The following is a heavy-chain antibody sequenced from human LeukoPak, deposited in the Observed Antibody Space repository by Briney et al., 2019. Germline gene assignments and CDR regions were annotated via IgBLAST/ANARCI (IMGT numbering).Heavy chain of an antibody. V-gene: IGHV4-59*01. D-gene: IGHD1-1*01. CDR1: GGSISSYY. J-gene: IGHJ4*02. CDR2: IYYTGST. Sequence: SETLSLTCTVSGGSISSYYWSWIRQSPGKGLEWIGYIYYTGSTNYNPSLKSRVTISVDTSKHQFSLKLTSMTAADTAVYYCARVGDWNDREYWGQGTLVTVSS. CDR3: ARVGDWNDREY.